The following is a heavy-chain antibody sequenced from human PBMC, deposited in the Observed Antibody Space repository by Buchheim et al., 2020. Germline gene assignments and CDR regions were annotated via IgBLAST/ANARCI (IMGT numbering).Heavy chain of an antibody. CDR1: GFTFSSYA. CDR3: AKDPSYSGSYPDY. V-gene: IGHV3-30*04. D-gene: IGHD1-26*01. Sequence: QVQLVESGGGVVQPGRSLRLSCADSGFTFSSYAMHWVRQAPGKGLEWVAVISYDGSNKYYADSVKGRFTISRDNSKNTLYLQMNSLRAEDTAVYYCAKDPSYSGSYPDYWGQGTL. CDR2: ISYDGSNK. J-gene: IGHJ4*02.